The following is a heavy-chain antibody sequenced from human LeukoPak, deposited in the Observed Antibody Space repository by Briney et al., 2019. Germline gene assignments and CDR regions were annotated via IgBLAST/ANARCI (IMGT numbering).Heavy chain of an antibody. CDR3: ATLTTVVTAYYFDH. D-gene: IGHD4-23*01. CDR2: VYHSGAT. CDR1: NYSISDGYY. J-gene: IGHJ4*02. Sequence: PSETLSLICSVSNYSISDGYYWGWIRQPPGKGLEWIGGVYHSGATYYTPSLKSRVTISVDTSKSQFSLKLTSVTAADTAVYYCATLTTVVTAYYFDHWGQGTLVTVSS. V-gene: IGHV4-38-2*02.